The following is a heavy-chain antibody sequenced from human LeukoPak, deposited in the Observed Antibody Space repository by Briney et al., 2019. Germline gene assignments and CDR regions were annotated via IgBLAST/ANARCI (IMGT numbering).Heavy chain of an antibody. D-gene: IGHD3-10*01. J-gene: IGHJ4*02. CDR1: GFTFSNYG. CDR2: IWYDGSKE. CDR3: ARDAGISVDY. V-gene: IGHV3-33*01. Sequence: GGSLRLSYAASGFTFSNYGMHWVRQAPGKGLEWVAVIWYDGSKEYYVDSVKGRFTISRDDSKNTLYLQMNSLRAEDTAVYYCARDAGISVDYWGQGTLVTVSS.